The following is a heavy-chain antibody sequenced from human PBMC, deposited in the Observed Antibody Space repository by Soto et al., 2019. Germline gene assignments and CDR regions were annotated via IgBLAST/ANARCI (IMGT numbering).Heavy chain of an antibody. CDR1: GGSISSSSYY. V-gene: IGHV4-39*01. CDR2: IYYSGST. CDR3: ARQRILSGDCYLGY. J-gene: IGHJ4*02. Sequence: SETLSLTCTVSGGSISSSSYYWGWIRQPPGKGLEWIGSIYYSGSTYYNPSLKSRVTISVDTSKNQFSLKLSSVTAADTAVYYCARQRILSGDCYLGYWGQGTLVTVSS. D-gene: IGHD2-21*02.